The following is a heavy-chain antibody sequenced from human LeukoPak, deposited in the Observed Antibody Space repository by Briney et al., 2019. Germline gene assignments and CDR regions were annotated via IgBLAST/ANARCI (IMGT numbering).Heavy chain of an antibody. CDR2: IYSSGNT. D-gene: IGHD3-3*01. Sequence: SETLSLTCTVSGGSISSYYWSWIRQPPGKGLEWIGYIYSSGNTNYNPSLKSRVTISVDTSKNQFSLKLSSVTAADTAVYYCAKLGGSGHLGTFDYWGQGTLVTVSS. CDR3: AKLGGSGHLGTFDY. J-gene: IGHJ4*02. CDR1: GGSISSYY. V-gene: IGHV4-59*01.